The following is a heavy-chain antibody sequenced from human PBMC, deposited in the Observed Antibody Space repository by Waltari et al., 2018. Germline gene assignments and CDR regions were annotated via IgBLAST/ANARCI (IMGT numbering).Heavy chain of an antibody. J-gene: IGHJ4*02. V-gene: IGHV4-38-2*01. Sequence: IGSIYHSGSTYYNPSLKSRVTISVDTSKNQFSLKLSSVTAADTAVYYCARTQGTGLRVSDYWGQGTLVTVSS. D-gene: IGHD3-10*01. CDR2: IYHSGST. CDR3: ARTQGTGLRVSDY.